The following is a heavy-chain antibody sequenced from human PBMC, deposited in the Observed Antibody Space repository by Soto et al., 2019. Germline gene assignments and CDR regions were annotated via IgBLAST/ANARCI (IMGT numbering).Heavy chain of an antibody. CDR1: GSNSTTTP. J-gene: IGHJ4*02. CDR2: ISGRGTNT. Sequence: GGSLRLSCAASGSNSTTTPLSWVRQAPGKGLEWVSTISGRGTNTYYADSVKGRFIISRDNLKNTVNLQMNGLGVEDTAIYYCATSFRYFDNWGQGTRVTLSS. V-gene: IGHV3-23*01. CDR3: ATSFRYFDN.